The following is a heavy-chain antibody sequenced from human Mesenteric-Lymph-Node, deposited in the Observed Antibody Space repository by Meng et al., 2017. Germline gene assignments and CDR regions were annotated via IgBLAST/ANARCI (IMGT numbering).Heavy chain of an antibody. CDR1: GFTFSSHG. CDR2: ISSDGRTK. CDR3: ARDESSAFHH. Sequence: QVQLVESGGGVVQPGRSMRLFCTPSGFTFSSHGINWVRQAPGKGLEWVAVISSDGRTKYFGDSVKGRFTISRDNSKNTVYLEMNSLRVEDTAMYYCARDESSAFHHWGQGTLVTVSS. J-gene: IGHJ4*02. D-gene: IGHD3-22*01. V-gene: IGHV3-30*03.